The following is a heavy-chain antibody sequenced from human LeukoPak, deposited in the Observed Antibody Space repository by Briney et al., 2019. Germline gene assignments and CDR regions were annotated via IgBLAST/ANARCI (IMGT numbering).Heavy chain of an antibody. D-gene: IGHD1-1*01. CDR3: ARVPGNWNDVYCFDY. CDR2: IIPILGIA. CDR1: GGTFSSYT. V-gene: IGHV1-69*02. Sequence: ASVKVSCKASGGTFSSYTISWVRQAPGQGLEWMGRIIPILGIANYAQKFQGRVTITADKSTSTAYMELSSLRSEDTAVYYCARVPGNWNDVYCFDYWGQGTLVTVSS. J-gene: IGHJ4*02.